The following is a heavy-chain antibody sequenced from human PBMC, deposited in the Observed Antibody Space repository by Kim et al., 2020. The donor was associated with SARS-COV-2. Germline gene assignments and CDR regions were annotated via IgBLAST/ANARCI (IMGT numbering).Heavy chain of an antibody. V-gene: IGHV3-48*03. CDR2: ISSSGSTI. D-gene: IGHD1-1*01. J-gene: IGHJ4*02. CDR3: ASEAYNTN. CDR1: GFTFSTYE. Sequence: GSLRLSCAASGFTFSTYEMNWVRQAPGKGLEWVSFISSSGSTIYYADSVKGRFTISRDNAKNSLYLQMNSLRAEDTAIYYCASEAYNTNWGQGTLVTVSS.